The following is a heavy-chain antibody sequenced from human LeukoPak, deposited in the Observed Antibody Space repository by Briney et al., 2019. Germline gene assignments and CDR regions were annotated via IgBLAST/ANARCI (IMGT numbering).Heavy chain of an antibody. J-gene: IGHJ4*02. CDR1: GYTFTSYG. D-gene: IGHD2-21*02. Sequence: GASVKVSCKASGYTFTSYGISWVRQAPGQGLEWMGWISAYNGNTNYAQKLQGRVTMTTDTSTSTAYMELRSLRSDDTAVYYCARDVSGDWEGVYFDYWGQGTLVTVSS. V-gene: IGHV1-18*01. CDR3: ARDVSGDWEGVYFDY. CDR2: ISAYNGNT.